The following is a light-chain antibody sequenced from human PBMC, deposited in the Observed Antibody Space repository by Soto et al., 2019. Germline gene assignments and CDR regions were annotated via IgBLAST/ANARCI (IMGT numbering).Light chain of an antibody. CDR2: GAS. J-gene: IGKJ2*01. CDR1: QSISSE. Sequence: EIVMTQSPATLSVSPGESATLACRASQSISSELAWYQQKPGQPPRLLIYGASTRATGVPARFTGSGSGSDFTLPISGLQSEDFAVYYCQQGDNWPLTFGQGTRLEI. CDR3: QQGDNWPLT. V-gene: IGKV3-15*01.